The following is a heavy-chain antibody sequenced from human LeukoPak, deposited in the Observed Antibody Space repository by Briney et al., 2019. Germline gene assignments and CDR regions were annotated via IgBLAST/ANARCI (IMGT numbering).Heavy chain of an antibody. CDR3: AREHSEDDAFDV. J-gene: IGHJ3*01. CDR1: GFNYSDHY. CDR2: ISSSGRII. D-gene: IGHD5-18*01. V-gene: IGHV3-11*01. Sequence: GGSLRLSCAASGFNYSDHYMSWIRQAPGKGLEWLSYISSSGRIIYYVDSVAGRFTISRDNAANSLYLQMNSLRVEDTAVYYCAREHSEDDAFDVWGQGTTVTVSS.